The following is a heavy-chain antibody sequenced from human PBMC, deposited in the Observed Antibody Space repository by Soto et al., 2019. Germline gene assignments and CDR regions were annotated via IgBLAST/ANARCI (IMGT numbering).Heavy chain of an antibody. Sequence: GGSLRLSCAASGFTFDDYAMHWFRQAPGKGLEWVSGISWNSASMDYADSVKDRFSISRDNAENSLYLQMNILKIEDTAFYYCARSFSDSYYDLDFWGQGTLVTVSS. J-gene: IGHJ4*02. V-gene: IGHV3-9*01. CDR2: ISWNSASM. CDR1: GFTFDDYA. CDR3: ARSFSDSYYDLDF. D-gene: IGHD1-26*01.